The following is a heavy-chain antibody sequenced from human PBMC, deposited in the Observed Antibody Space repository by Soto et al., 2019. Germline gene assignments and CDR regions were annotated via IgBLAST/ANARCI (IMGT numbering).Heavy chain of an antibody. CDR3: ARDAVAATWYFDI. Sequence: EVQLVESGGGLVQPGGSRRPSCAASGFAFGSYWMHWVRQPPGKGLVWVAGINSDGSDTSYANPVKGRFTISRDNGKNTVSLQMNSLRDEDTAVYFCARDAVAATWYFDIWGRGTLVAVSS. V-gene: IGHV3-74*01. CDR1: GFAFGSYW. J-gene: IGHJ2*01. D-gene: IGHD6-19*01. CDR2: INSDGSDT.